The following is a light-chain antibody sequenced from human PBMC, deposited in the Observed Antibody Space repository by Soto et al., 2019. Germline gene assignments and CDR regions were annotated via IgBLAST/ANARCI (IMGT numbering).Light chain of an antibody. Sequence: SALTQPASVSGSPGQSITISCTGTSSDVGSYNLVSWYQQHPGKAPKLMIYEGSKRPSGVSNRFSGSKSGNTASLTISGLQAEDEADYYCCSYAGSSTLFGTGTKVTVL. J-gene: IGLJ1*01. CDR3: CSYAGSSTL. CDR1: SSDVGSYNL. V-gene: IGLV2-23*01. CDR2: EGS.